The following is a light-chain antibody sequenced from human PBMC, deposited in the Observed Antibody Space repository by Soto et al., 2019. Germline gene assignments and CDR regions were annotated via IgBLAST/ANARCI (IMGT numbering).Light chain of an antibody. V-gene: IGKV3-20*01. Sequence: EIVLTQSPGTLSLSPGERATLSCRASQSVSSSYLAWYQQKPGQAPRLIIYGASNRATGIPDRFSGSGSATDFTLTISRLEPEDCAVYYCQQYGSSPLWTFGQGTKVEIK. CDR3: QQYGSSPLWT. J-gene: IGKJ1*01. CDR1: QSVSSSY. CDR2: GAS.